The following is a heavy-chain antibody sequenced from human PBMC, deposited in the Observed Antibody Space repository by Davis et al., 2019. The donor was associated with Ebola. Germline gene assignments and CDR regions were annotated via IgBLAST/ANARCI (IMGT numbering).Heavy chain of an antibody. CDR1: GFTFSSHW. V-gene: IGHV3-7*01. J-gene: IGHJ4*02. CDR2: IKQDGSEK. CDR3: ASLKSSGTMIVVVNEIDY. D-gene: IGHD3-22*01. Sequence: GESLKISCAASGFTFSSHWMSWVRQAPGKGLEWVANIKQDGSEKYYVDSVKGRFTISRDNAKNSLYLQMNSLRAEDTAVYYCASLKSSGTMIVVVNEIDYWGQGTLVTVSS.